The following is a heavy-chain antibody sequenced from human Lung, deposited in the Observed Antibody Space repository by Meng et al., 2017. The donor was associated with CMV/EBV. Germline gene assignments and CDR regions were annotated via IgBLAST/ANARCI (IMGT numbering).Heavy chain of an antibody. Sequence: ESXKISXAASGFTVSSNYMSWVRQAPGKGLEWVSLISWDGGSTYYADSVKGRFTISRDNSKNSLYLQMNSLRAEDTALYYCAKGLRYYYGMDVWGQETTVTVSS. D-gene: IGHD6-19*01. V-gene: IGHV3-43D*03. CDR3: AKGLRYYYGMDV. J-gene: IGHJ6*02. CDR1: GFTVSSNY. CDR2: ISWDGGST.